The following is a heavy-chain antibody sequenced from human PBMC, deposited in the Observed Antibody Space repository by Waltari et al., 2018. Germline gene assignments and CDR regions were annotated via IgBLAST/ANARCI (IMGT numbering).Heavy chain of an antibody. J-gene: IGHJ6*03. CDR3: ARNMESPYNAPYYFYYMDV. Sequence: QLQLQESGPGLVKPSETLSLTCSVSGASITNSNSYWIWIRQPPGKGLEWIGSIYYRGSTYSSPSLKSRVTISLDTSKNQLSLKVSSVTVADTAIYFCARNMESPYNAPYYFYYMDVWGKGTTVTVSS. V-gene: IGHV4-39*01. CDR2: IYYRGST. D-gene: IGHD3-10*01. CDR1: GASITNSNSY.